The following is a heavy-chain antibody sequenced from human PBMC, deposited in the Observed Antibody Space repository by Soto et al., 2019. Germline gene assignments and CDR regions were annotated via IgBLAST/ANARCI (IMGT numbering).Heavy chain of an antibody. J-gene: IGHJ5*02. V-gene: IGHV3-30-3*01. CDR3: ARETYCSGGSCYSGWFDP. D-gene: IGHD2-15*01. CDR2: ISYDGSNK. CDR1: GFTFSSYA. Sequence: GGSLRLSCAASGFTFSSYAMHWVRQAPGKGLEWVAVISYDGSNKYYADSVKGRFTISRDNSKNTLYLQMNSLRAEDTAVYYCARETYCSGGSCYSGWFDPWGQGTLVTVSS.